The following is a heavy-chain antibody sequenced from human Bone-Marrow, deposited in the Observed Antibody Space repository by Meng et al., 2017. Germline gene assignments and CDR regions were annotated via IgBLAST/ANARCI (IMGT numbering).Heavy chain of an antibody. CDR1: GGSFSGYY. CDR2: INHSGST. J-gene: IGHJ4*02. D-gene: IGHD3-22*01. V-gene: IGHV4-34*01. Sequence: QVQLRQGGQGLLKPSGTLLLTCAVYGGSFSGYYWSWIRQPPGKGLEWIGEINHSGSTNYNPSLKSRVTISVDTSKNQFSLKLSSVTAADTAVYYCVRLAYDSSGYWFDYWGQGTLVTVSS. CDR3: VRLAYDSSGYWFDY.